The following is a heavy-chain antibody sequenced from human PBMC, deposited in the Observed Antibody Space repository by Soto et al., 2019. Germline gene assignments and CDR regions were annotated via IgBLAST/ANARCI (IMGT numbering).Heavy chain of an antibody. V-gene: IGHV4-59*08. CDR3: ARLGCSGGSCPFDP. CDR2: IYYSGST. J-gene: IGHJ5*02. Sequence: PSETLSLTFTVSGGSISSYYWSWIRQPPGKGLEYIGYIYYSGSTNYNPSLKSRVTISVDTSKNQFSLNLNSVTAADTAVYYCARLGCSGGSCPFDPWGQGTLVTVS. D-gene: IGHD2-15*01. CDR1: GGSISSYY.